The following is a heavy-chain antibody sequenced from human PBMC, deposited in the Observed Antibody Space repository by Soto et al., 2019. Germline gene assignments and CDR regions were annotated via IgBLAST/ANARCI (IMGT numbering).Heavy chain of an antibody. J-gene: IGHJ4*02. V-gene: IGHV3-7*01. CDR1: GFTFSSYW. CDR3: ARWGSSGDFDY. D-gene: IGHD6-19*01. CDR2: IKQDGSEK. Sequence: GGSLRLSCAASGFTFSSYWMSRVRQAPGKGLEWVANIKQDGSEKYYVDSVKGRFTISRDNAKNSLYLQMNSLRAEDTAVYYCARWGSSGDFDYWGQGTLVTVSS.